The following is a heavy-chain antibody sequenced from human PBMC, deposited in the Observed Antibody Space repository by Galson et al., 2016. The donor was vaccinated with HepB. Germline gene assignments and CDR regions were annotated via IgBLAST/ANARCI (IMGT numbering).Heavy chain of an antibody. CDR3: ARMKKLLYGSCWFDP. Sequence: TLSLTCTVSGASMKSGDYSWSWIRQPPGRALEWIAYISYRGDSYYNPSLRSRVTISVDRSKNQFSLRLNSVTAADTAVYYCARMKKLLYGSCWFDPWGQGALVSVSS. CDR1: GASMKSGDYS. J-gene: IGHJ5*02. CDR2: ISYRGDS. V-gene: IGHV4-30-2*01. D-gene: IGHD3-10*01.